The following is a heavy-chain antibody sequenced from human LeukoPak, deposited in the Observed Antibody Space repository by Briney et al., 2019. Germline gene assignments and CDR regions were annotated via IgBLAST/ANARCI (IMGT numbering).Heavy chain of an antibody. CDR1: GFTFSSYG. CDR2: ISYDGSNK. CDR3: ARGAKWAYYFDY. Sequence: GGSLRLSCAASGFTFSSYGMHWVRQAPGKGLEWVAVISYDGSNKYYADSVKGRFTISRDNSKNTLYLHMNSLTAEDTAVYYCARGAKWAYYFDYWGQGTLSPSPQ. J-gene: IGHJ4*02. D-gene: IGHD1-26*01. V-gene: IGHV3-30*03.